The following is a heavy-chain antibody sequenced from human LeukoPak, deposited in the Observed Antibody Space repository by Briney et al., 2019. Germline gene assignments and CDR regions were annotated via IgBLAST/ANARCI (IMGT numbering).Heavy chain of an antibody. D-gene: IGHD1-1*01. J-gene: IGHJ4*02. CDR2: IRYDGSNK. Sequence: PGGSLRLSCAASGFTFSTYGMHWVRQAPGKGLEWVACIRYDGSNKYYADSVKGRFTISRDNSKNTLYLQMNSLRAEDTAMYFCAKDKDPWKSTSISDFDYWGQGTLVTVSS. CDR3: AKDKDPWKSTSISDFDY. CDR1: GFTFSTYG. V-gene: IGHV3-30*02.